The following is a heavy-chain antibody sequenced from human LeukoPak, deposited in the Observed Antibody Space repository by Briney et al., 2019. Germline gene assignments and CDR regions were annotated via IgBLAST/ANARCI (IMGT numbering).Heavy chain of an antibody. CDR2: IYHSGST. CDR1: GYSISSGYY. CDR3: AAGRDGYTIDY. V-gene: IGHV4-38-2*02. Sequence: PSETLSLTCTVSGYSISSGYYWGWIRQPPGKGLEWIGSIYHSGSTYYNPSLKSRATISLNTSKNQFSLKLSSVTAADTDVYYCAAGRDGYTIDYWGQGTLVTVSS. J-gene: IGHJ4*02. D-gene: IGHD5-24*01.